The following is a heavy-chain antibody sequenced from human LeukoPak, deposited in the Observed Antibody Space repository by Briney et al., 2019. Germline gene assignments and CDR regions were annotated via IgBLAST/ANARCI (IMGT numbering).Heavy chain of an antibody. CDR3: ARESDSSSWVY. CDR1: GFTFSSYS. Sequence: GGSLRLSCAASGFTFSSYSVNWVRQAPRKGLEWVSSISSSSSYIYYADSVKGRFTISRDDAKNSLYLQMNSLRAEDTAVYYCARESDSSSWVYWGQGTLVTVSS. J-gene: IGHJ4*02. D-gene: IGHD6-13*01. CDR2: ISSSSSYI. V-gene: IGHV3-21*01.